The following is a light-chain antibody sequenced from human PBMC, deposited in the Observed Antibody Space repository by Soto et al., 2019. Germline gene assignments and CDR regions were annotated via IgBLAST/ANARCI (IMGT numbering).Light chain of an antibody. J-gene: IGKJ4*01. Sequence: IVMTQSPATLSVSPGERATLSCRASQSVGRSLAWYQQKPGQAPRLLLYGTSARTTGIPTTFSGSGSGTEFTLTINSLQFVDFAVYYCQQYDNCPSVTFGGGTKVEIK. CDR3: QQYDNCPSVT. CDR2: GTS. V-gene: IGKV3-15*01. CDR1: QSVGRS.